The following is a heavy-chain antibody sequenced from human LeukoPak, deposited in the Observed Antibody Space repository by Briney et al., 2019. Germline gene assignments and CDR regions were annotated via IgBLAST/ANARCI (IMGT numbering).Heavy chain of an antibody. J-gene: IGHJ3*02. CDR2: ISGSGGST. CDR1: GFTFSSYA. V-gene: IGHV3-23*01. Sequence: GGSLRLSCAASGFTFSSYAMSWVRQAPGKGLEWVSAISGSGGSTYYADSVKGRFTISGDNSKNTLYLQMNSLRAEDTAVYYCAKDFMRGVATLGAFDIWGQGTMVTVSS. D-gene: IGHD3-10*01. CDR3: AKDFMRGVATLGAFDI.